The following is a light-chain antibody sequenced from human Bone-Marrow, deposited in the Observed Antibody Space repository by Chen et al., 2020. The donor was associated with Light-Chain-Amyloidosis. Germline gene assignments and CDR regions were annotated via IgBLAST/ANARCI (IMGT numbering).Light chain of an antibody. J-gene: IGLJ2*01. CDR3: QSADSSGTYEVI. CDR1: HLPRKY. CDR2: RDT. V-gene: IGLV3-25*03. Sequence: SYQLLQPPSVYGPPGLPARITCSGDHLPRKYAYWYQQNPGQVPVLVIHRDTERPSGISERFSGSSSGTTATLTISGVQAEDEADYHCQSADSSGTYEVIFGGGTKLTVL.